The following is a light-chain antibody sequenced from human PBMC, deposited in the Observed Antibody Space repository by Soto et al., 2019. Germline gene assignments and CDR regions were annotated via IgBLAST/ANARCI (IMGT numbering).Light chain of an antibody. J-gene: IGKJ5*01. CDR3: QQRSNWPPD. CDR2: DAS. Sequence: EIVLTQSTTTLYLSPWERATLSCRASQSVSSYLAWYQQKPGQAPRLLIYDASNRATGIPARFSGSGSGTDFTLTISSLEPEDFAVYYCQQRSNWPPDFGQGTRLEI. CDR1: QSVSSY. V-gene: IGKV3-11*01.